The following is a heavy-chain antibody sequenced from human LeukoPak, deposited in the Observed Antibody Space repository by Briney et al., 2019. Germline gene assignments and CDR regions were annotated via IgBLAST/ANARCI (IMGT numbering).Heavy chain of an antibody. V-gene: IGHV3-30*18. J-gene: IGHJ6*02. D-gene: IGHD1-26*01. CDR3: ANKVSGSTLEAMDV. Sequence: GRSLRLSCAASGFTFSRSGMHWVRQAPGKGLEWVAVTASDGSNIYYADSVEGRFTISRDNSKNTLYLQLNSLRPEDTAVYYCANKVSGSTLEAMDVWGQGTTVTVS. CDR1: GFTFSRSG. CDR2: TASDGSNI.